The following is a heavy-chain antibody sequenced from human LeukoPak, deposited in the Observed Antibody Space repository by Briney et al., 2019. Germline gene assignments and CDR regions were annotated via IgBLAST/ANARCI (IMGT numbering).Heavy chain of an antibody. D-gene: IGHD6-13*01. V-gene: IGHV4-39*01. CDR1: GGSISSYY. Sequence: SETLSLTCTVSGGSISSYYWGWIRQPPGKGLEWIGSIYYSGSTYYNPSLKSRVTISVDTSKNQFSLKLSSVTAADTAVYYCASLRRQQQLGSYAFDIWGQGTMVTVSS. CDR2: IYYSGST. J-gene: IGHJ3*02. CDR3: ASLRRQQQLGSYAFDI.